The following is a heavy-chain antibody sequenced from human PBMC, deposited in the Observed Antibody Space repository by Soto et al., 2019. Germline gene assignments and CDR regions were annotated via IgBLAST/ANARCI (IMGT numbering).Heavy chain of an antibody. V-gene: IGHV4-31*03. J-gene: IGHJ3*02. CDR2: IYYSGTT. CDR1: GGSISSGGYY. CDR3: ARDESATAAFDI. Sequence: QVQLQESGPGLVKPSQTLSLTCTVSGGSISSGGYYWSWIRQNPGKGLEWIGYIYYSGTTNYNPSLKSRLTISVDTSKNQFSLKLNSITAADTAVYYCARDESATAAFDIWGQGTMVTVSS. D-gene: IGHD5-12*01.